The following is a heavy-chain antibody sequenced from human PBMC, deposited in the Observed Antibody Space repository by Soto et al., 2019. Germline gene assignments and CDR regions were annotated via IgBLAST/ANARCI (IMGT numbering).Heavy chain of an antibody. Sequence: SETLSLTCTVSGGSISSSSYYWGWIRQPPGKGLEWIGSIYYSGSTYYNPSLKSRVTISVDTSKNQFSLKLSSVTAADTAVYYCANRAMVAATRNAFDIWGQGTMVTVSS. CDR3: ANRAMVAATRNAFDI. CDR1: GGSISSSSYY. D-gene: IGHD2-15*01. J-gene: IGHJ3*02. V-gene: IGHV4-39*01. CDR2: IYYSGST.